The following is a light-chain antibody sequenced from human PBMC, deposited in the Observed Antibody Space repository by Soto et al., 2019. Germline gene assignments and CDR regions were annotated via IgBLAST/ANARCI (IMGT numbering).Light chain of an antibody. J-gene: IGLJ2*01. CDR1: RGHSNYA. CDR2: LNNDGSH. CDR3: QTWDTGISVV. Sequence: QPVLTQSPSASASLGASVKLTCTLSRGHSNYAIAWHQQQPEKGPRYLMKLNNDGSHSKGDGIPDRFSGSSSGAERYLTISSLQSEDESDYYCQTWDTGISVVFGGGTKLTVL. V-gene: IGLV4-69*01.